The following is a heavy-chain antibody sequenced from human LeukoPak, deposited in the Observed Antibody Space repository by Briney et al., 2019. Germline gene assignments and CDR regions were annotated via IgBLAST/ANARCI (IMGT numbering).Heavy chain of an antibody. D-gene: IGHD3-10*01. Sequence: GGSLRLSCTASGFTFSSYSMNWVRQAPGKGLQWVSSISSGSTYIHYADSLKGRFTISRDNTKNSLYLQMNSLRGEDAAVYYCARGDGATPPDVFDVWGQGTMVTVSS. V-gene: IGHV3-21*01. J-gene: IGHJ3*01. CDR1: GFTFSSYS. CDR2: ISSGSTYI. CDR3: ARGDGATPPDVFDV.